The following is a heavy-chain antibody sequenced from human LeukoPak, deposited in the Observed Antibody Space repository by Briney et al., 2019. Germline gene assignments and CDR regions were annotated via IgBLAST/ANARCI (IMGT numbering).Heavy chain of an antibody. D-gene: IGHD3-3*01. CDR3: ARDAKSLTIFGEVPNETTFYYYYMDV. V-gene: IGHV3-74*03. Sequence: GGSLRLSCTASGFTFSGHWIHWVRQPPGMGLVWVSRINERGTDSMYAESVKGRFTISRDNAKNSLYLQMNSLRAEDTAVYYCARDAKSLTIFGEVPNETTFYYYYMDVWGKGTTVTVSS. J-gene: IGHJ6*03. CDR1: GFTFSGHW. CDR2: INERGTDS.